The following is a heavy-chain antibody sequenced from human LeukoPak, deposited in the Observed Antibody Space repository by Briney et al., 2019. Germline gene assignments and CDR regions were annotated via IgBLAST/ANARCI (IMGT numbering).Heavy chain of an antibody. V-gene: IGHV4-39*01. D-gene: IGHD5-18*01. CDR3: ARHYSGSSYGYPFDY. CDR1: GGSISSSSYY. Sequence: SETLSLTCTVSGGSISSSSYYWGWIRQPPGKGLEWIGRIYYSGSTYYNPSLKSPVTISVDTSKNQFSLKLSSVTAADTAVYYCARHYSGSSYGYPFDYWGQGTLVTVSS. CDR2: IYYSGST. J-gene: IGHJ4*02.